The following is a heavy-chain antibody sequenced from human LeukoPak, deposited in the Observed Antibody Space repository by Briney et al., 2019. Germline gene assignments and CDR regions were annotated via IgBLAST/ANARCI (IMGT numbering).Heavy chain of an antibody. V-gene: IGHV1-69*05. CDR2: IIPIFGTA. CDR1: GGTFSSYA. CDR3: ARAGYYYDSWRAFDI. Sequence: SVKVSCKASGGTFSSYAISWVRQAPGQGLEWMGGIIPIFGTANYAQKFQGRVTITTDESTSTAYMELCSLRSEDTAVYYCARAGYYYDSWRAFDIWGQGTMVTVSS. J-gene: IGHJ3*02. D-gene: IGHD3-22*01.